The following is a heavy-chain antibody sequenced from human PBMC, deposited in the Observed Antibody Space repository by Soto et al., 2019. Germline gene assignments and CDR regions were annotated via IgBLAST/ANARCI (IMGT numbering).Heavy chain of an antibody. V-gene: IGHV3-53*01. CDR3: ARPLHRYDGPDY. Sequence: GGSLRLSCAASGFTVTTTHMGWVRQAPGKGLEWVSVVYSSGTIYYIDSVKGRFTMSRDTSKSTVYLQMNSLRAEDTAVYYCARPLHRYDGPDYWGEGILVTVSS. CDR1: GFTVTTTH. CDR2: VYSSGTI. J-gene: IGHJ4*02. D-gene: IGHD2-2*01.